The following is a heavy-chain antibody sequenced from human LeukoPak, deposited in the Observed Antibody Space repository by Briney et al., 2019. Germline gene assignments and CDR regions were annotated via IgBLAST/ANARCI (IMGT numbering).Heavy chain of an antibody. CDR1: GFTFSRYG. J-gene: IGHJ5*02. CDR2: ISYDGSNK. CDR3: ARTPVSYSSSWYTWFDP. Sequence: PGRSLRLSCAASGFTFSRYGMHWVRQASGKGLEWVALISYDGSNKYYADSVKGRFTISRDNSKNTLYLQMNSLRPDDTAVYYCARTPVSYSSSWYTWFDPWGQGTLVTVSS. V-gene: IGHV3-30*03. D-gene: IGHD6-13*01.